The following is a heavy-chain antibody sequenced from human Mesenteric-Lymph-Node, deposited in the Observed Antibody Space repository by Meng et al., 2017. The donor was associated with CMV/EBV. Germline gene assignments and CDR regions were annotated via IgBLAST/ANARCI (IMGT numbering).Heavy chain of an antibody. CDR2: IGTDGITT. J-gene: IGHJ3*02. CDR1: GFTFSSYW. D-gene: IGHD5-18*01. V-gene: IGHV3-74*01. CDR3: ARRGGPIGYNAFDI. Sequence: GESLKISCAASGFTFSSYWMYWVRQAPGKGLVWVSRIGTDGITTSYADSVKGRFTISRDNAKNTLYLQMNSLRAEDTAVYYCARRGGPIGYNAFDIWGQGTMVTVSS.